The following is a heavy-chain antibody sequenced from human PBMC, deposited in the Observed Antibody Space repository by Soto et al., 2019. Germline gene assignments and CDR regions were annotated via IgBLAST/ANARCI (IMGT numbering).Heavy chain of an antibody. Sequence: GASVKVSCKASGYTFNAFYMHWVRQAPGQGLEWMGVINPSGDGTSYAQKFQGRVTMTRDAATSTVYMELSSLRSEDTAVYYCARVALGYDYADIWGQGTTVTVSS. CDR1: GYTFNAFY. J-gene: IGHJ6*02. CDR3: ARVALGYDYADI. D-gene: IGHD4-17*01. CDR2: INPSGDGT. V-gene: IGHV1-46*02.